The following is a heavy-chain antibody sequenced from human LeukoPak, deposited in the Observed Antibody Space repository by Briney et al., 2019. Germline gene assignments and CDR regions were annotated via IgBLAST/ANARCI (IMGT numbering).Heavy chain of an antibody. J-gene: IGHJ4*02. CDR2: ISSSSSYI. D-gene: IGHD6-19*01. CDR1: GFTFSSYS. CDR3: ARDLEWLAPAYDY. Sequence: GGSLRLSCAASGFTFSSYSMNWVRQAPGKGLEWVSSISSSSSYIYYADSVKGRFTISRDNAKNSLYLQMNSLRAEDTAVYYCARDLEWLAPAYDYWGQGTLVTVSS. V-gene: IGHV3-21*01.